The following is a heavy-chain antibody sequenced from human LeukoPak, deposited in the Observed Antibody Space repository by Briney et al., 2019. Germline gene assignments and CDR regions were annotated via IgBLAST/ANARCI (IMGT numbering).Heavy chain of an antibody. V-gene: IGHV4-31*03. D-gene: IGHD2-21*02. CDR3: ARGYCGGDCYVDY. CDR2: IYYSGST. J-gene: IGHJ4*02. CDR1: GDSISSGGNY. Sequence: PSQTLSLTCTVSGDSISSGGNYWSWIRQHPRKGLEWIGYIYYSGSTYYNSSLKSRVTMSVDTSKNQFSLRLSSVTAADTAVYYCARGYCGGDCYVDYWGQGTLVTVSS.